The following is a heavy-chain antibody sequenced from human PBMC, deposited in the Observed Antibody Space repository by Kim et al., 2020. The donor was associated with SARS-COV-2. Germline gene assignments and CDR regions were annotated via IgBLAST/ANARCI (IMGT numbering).Heavy chain of an antibody. D-gene: IGHD3-10*01. V-gene: IGHV1-69*04. J-gene: IGHJ4*02. Sequence: SVKVSCKGSGSTFNNFAVSWVRQAPGQGLEWMGRMIPIVGLPKYAPKLQGRVTITADISTSTAYMELSRLSSDDTAFYDCARDSGTGGYSREFDYWGQGTLVTVAS. CDR1: GSTFNNFA. CDR2: MIPIVGLP. CDR3: ARDSGTGGYSREFDY.